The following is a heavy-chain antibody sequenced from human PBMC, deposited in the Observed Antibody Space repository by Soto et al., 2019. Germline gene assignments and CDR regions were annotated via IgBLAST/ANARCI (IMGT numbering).Heavy chain of an antibody. CDR2: IKQDGSEK. D-gene: IGHD2-2*01. CDR1: GFTFSTYW. CDR3: ASRYLEYCSSASCSAPYDY. J-gene: IGHJ4*02. Sequence: GGSLRLSCAASGFTFSTYWMSWVRQAPGKGLEWVANIKQDGSEKYYVDSVKGRFTISRDNIKKSLYLQMNSLRAEDTAVYYCASRYLEYCSSASCSAPYDYWGQGTLVTVSS. V-gene: IGHV3-7*05.